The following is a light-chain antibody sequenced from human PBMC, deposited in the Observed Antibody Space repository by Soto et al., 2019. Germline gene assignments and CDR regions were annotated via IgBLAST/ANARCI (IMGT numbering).Light chain of an antibody. CDR3: QQYNSYPYT. Sequence: DIEMTQSPSTLSASVGDRVTITCRASQSISSWLAWYQQKPGKAPKLLIYKASSLESGVPSRFSGSGSGTEFTLTISSLQPDDFATYYCQQYNSYPYTFGQGTKLEIK. CDR2: KAS. V-gene: IGKV1-5*03. J-gene: IGKJ2*01. CDR1: QSISSW.